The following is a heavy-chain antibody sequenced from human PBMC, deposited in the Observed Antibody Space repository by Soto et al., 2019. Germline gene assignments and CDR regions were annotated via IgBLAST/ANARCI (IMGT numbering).Heavy chain of an antibody. CDR1: GDSVSSNSAT. V-gene: IGHV6-1*01. Sequence: PSQTLSLTCVISGDSVSSNSATWNWIRQSPSRGLEWLGRTYYRSTWYNDYAVSVKSRIIISPDTSKNQFSLQLNSMSPEDTAVYYCARDRGVATSDGMDVWGRGTTVTVSS. CDR2: TYYRSTWYN. CDR3: ARDRGVATSDGMDV. D-gene: IGHD5-12*01. J-gene: IGHJ6*02.